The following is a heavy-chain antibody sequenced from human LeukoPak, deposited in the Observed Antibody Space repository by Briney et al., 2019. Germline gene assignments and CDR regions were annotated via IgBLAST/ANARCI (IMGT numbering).Heavy chain of an antibody. Sequence: GGSLRLSCAASGFTFSNYAMSWVRQAPGKGLEWVSAISGSGGSTYYADSVKGRFTISRDNSKSTLYLQMNSLRAEDTAVYYCARGRGFISSWYGDWGQGTLVTVSS. D-gene: IGHD6-13*01. CDR2: ISGSGGST. CDR1: GFTFSNYA. J-gene: IGHJ4*02. V-gene: IGHV3-23*01. CDR3: ARGRGFISSWYGD.